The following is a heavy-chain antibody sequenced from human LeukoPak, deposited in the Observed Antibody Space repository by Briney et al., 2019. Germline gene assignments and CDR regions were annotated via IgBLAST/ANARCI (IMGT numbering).Heavy chain of an antibody. CDR2: INHSGST. Sequence: PSETLSLTCAVYGGSFSGYYWSWIRQPPGKGLEWIGEINHSGSTNYNPSLKSRVTISVDTSKNQFSLKLSSVTAADTAVYYCARMWSGYYIDYWGQGTLVTVSS. CDR1: GGSFSGYY. D-gene: IGHD3-3*01. V-gene: IGHV4-34*01. J-gene: IGHJ4*02. CDR3: ARMWSGYYIDY.